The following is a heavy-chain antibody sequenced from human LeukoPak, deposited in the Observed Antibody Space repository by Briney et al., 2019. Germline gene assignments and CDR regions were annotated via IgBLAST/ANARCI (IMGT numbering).Heavy chain of an antibody. D-gene: IGHD3-10*01. Sequence: SETLSLTCTVSGGSISSYYWSWIRQPPGKGLEWIGYIHYSGSTNYNPSLKSRVTISVDTSKNQFSLKLSSVTAADTAVYYCARGKYYYGSGSYHPGLPADYWGQGTLVTVSS. J-gene: IGHJ4*02. CDR3: ARGKYYYGSGSYHPGLPADY. CDR1: GGSISSYY. V-gene: IGHV4-59*01. CDR2: IHYSGST.